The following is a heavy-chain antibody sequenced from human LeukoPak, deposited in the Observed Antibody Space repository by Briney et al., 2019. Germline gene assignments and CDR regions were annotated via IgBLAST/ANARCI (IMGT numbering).Heavy chain of an antibody. CDR1: GYTFTSYD. Sequence: GASVKVSCKASGYTFTSYDINWVRQATGQGLEWMGWMNPNSGNTGYAQKFQGRVTMTRNTSISTAYMELSSLRSEDTAVYYCARSEYSSGWYLFRNWFDPWGQGTLVTVSS. CDR3: ARSEYSSGWYLFRNWFDP. J-gene: IGHJ5*02. V-gene: IGHV1-8*01. D-gene: IGHD6-19*01. CDR2: MNPNSGNT.